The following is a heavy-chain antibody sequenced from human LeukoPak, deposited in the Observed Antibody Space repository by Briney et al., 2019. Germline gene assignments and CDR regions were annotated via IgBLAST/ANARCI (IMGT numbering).Heavy chain of an antibody. CDR2: INAGNGNT. V-gene: IGHV1-3*01. CDR1: GYTFTSYA. CDR3: ARSPGLITGTTRRMDV. J-gene: IGHJ6*02. D-gene: IGHD1-7*01. Sequence: GASVKVSCKASGYTFTSYAMHWVRQAPGQRLEWMGWINAGNGNTKYSQKFQGRVTITRDTSASTAYMELSSLRSEDTAVYYCARSPGLITGTTRRMDVWGQGTTVTVSS.